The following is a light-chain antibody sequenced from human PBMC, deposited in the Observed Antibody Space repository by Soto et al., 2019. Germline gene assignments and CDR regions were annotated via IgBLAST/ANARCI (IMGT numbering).Light chain of an antibody. CDR3: QQYGSSFGT. Sequence: DIQMTQSPSSLSASVGDRVTITCRASQSISSYLNWYQQKPGKAPKLLIYAASSLQSGVPSRFSGSGSGTDFTLTISRLEPEDFAVYYCQQYGSSFGTFGPGTKVDIK. CDR1: QSISSY. CDR2: AAS. J-gene: IGKJ3*01. V-gene: IGKV1-39*01.